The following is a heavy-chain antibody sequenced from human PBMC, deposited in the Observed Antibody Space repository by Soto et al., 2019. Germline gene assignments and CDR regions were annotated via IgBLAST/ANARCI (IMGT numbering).Heavy chain of an antibody. V-gene: IGHV1-18*01. Sequence: GASVKVSCKASGYIFTSYGISWVRQAPGQGLEWMGWISAYNGNTNYAQKLQGRVTMTTDTSTSTAYMELRSLRSDDTAVYYCARDHGWTTRAAFDIWGQGTMVTVSS. D-gene: IGHD2-15*01. CDR3: ARDHGWTTRAAFDI. CDR2: ISAYNGNT. J-gene: IGHJ3*02. CDR1: GYIFTSYG.